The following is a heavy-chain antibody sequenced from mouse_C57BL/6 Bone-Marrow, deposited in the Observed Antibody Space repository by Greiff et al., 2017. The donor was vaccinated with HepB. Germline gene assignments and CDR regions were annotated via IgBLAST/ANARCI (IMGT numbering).Heavy chain of an antibody. V-gene: IGHV1-76*01. D-gene: IGHD1-1*01. CDR2: IYPGSGNT. J-gene: IGHJ4*01. CDR3: ASEFITTVGYYAMDY. Sequence: VQLQQSGAELVRPGASVKLSCKASGYTFTDYYINWVKQRPGQGLEWIARIYPGSGNTYYNEKFKGKATLTAEKSSSTAYMQLSSLTSEDSAVYFCASEFITTVGYYAMDYWGQGTSVTVSS. CDR1: GYTFTDYY.